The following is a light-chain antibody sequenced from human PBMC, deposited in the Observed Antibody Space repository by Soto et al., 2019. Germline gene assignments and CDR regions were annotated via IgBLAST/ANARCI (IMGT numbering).Light chain of an antibody. CDR3: QQYNTWPIA. V-gene: IGKV3-15*01. CDR1: ESVDTN. J-gene: IGKJ5*01. CDR2: GAS. Sequence: EIGMSQSPATLSVSPGERATLSCRVSESVDTNFAWYQQRPGQAPRLLIYGASIRATDVPVRFSGSGSGTDFTLTINSLQSEDSVVYYCQQYNTWPIAFGQGTRLEIK.